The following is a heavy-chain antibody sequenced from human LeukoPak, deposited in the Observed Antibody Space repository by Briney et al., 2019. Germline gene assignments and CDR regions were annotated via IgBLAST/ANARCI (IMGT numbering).Heavy chain of an antibody. J-gene: IGHJ3*02. CDR3: AGRLWRRDGYNLSAFDI. CDR2: IYYSGST. V-gene: IGHV4-59*01. Sequence: TSETLSLTCTVSGASINDYYWNWIRQPPGKGLEWIGYIYYSGSTNYNPSLKSRVTISVDTSKNQFSLKLSSVTAADTAVYYCAGRLWRRDGYNLSAFDIWGQGTMVTVSS. D-gene: IGHD5-24*01. CDR1: GASINDYY.